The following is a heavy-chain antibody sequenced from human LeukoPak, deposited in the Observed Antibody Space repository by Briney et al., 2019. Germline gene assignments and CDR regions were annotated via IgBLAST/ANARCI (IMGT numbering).Heavy chain of an antibody. V-gene: IGHV5-51*01. D-gene: IGHD3-3*01. CDR2: IYPDNSYS. J-gene: IGHJ2*01. Sequence: GESLKISCKTSGYSFSSYWIGGGRQMSGKGLQWMGIIYPDNSYSTYSPSFQGQVTISADKSISTAYLQWSRLKASDTAMYYCARRLYDVSASDWYFDVWGRGTLVTVSS. CDR1: GYSFSSYW. CDR3: ARRLYDVSASDWYFDV.